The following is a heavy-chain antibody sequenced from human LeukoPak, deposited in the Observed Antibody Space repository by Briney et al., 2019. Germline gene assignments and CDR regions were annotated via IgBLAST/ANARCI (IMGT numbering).Heavy chain of an antibody. CDR3: ATKSPIVGATDY. J-gene: IGHJ4*02. V-gene: IGHV1-24*01. D-gene: IGHD1-26*01. Sequence: ASVKVSCKVSGYTLTELSMQWVRQAPAKGLEWVGGFDPEDGETIYAQKFQGRVTMTEDTSTDTAYMELSSLRSEDTAVYYCATKSPIVGATDYWGRGNVVTVSA. CDR2: FDPEDGET. CDR1: GYTLTELS.